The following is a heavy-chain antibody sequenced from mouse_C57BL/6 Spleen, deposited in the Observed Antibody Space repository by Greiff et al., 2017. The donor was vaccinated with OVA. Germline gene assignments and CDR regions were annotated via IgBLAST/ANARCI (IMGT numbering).Heavy chain of an antibody. V-gene: IGHV3-6*01. J-gene: IGHJ2*01. D-gene: IGHD2-5*01. CDR3: AREGLYSNYFDD. CDR2: ISYDGSN. CDR1: GYSITSGYY. Sequence: VQLKESGPGLVKPSQSLSLTCSVTGYSITSGYYWNWIRQFPGNKLEWMGYISYDGSNNYNPSLKNRISITCDTSKNQFFLKLNSVTTEDTATNYCAREGLYSNYFDDWGQGTTLTVSS.